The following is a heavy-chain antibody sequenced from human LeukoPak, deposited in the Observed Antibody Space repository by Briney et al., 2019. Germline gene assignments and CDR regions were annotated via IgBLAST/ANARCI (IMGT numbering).Heavy chain of an antibody. CDR2: ISAYNGNT. CDR3: VLRNPTNGGDDY. CDR1: GYTFSSFG. Sequence: ASVKVSCKTSGYTFSSFGITWVRQAPGQGLEWMGWISAYNGNTNYVEKLRGRVTMTTDRSTATAYMELRSLTSDDTAMYYCVLRNPTNGGDDYWGQGTLVTVSS. V-gene: IGHV1-18*01. D-gene: IGHD1-14*01. J-gene: IGHJ4*02.